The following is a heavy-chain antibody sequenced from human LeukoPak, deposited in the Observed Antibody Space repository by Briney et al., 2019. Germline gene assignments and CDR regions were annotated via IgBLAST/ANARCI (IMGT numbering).Heavy chain of an antibody. CDR1: GGSISSSNW. J-gene: IGHJ4*02. D-gene: IGHD4-17*01. Sequence: PSGTLSLTCAVSGGSISSSNWWSWVRQPPGKGLEWIGEIYHSGSTNYNPSLKSRVTISVDKSKNQFSLKLSSVTAADTAVYYCARVPFRDYGDYPFDYWGQGTLVTVSS. CDR2: IYHSGST. CDR3: ARVPFRDYGDYPFDY. V-gene: IGHV4-4*02.